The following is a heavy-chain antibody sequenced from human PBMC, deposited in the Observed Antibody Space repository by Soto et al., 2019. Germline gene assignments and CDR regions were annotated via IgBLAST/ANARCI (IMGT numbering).Heavy chain of an antibody. CDR3: ARSTDTAMANDY. D-gene: IGHD5-18*01. Sequence: ASVKVSCKASGYTFTSYGISWVRQAPGQGLEWMGWISAYNGNTNYAQKLQGRVTMTTDTSTSTAYMELRSLRSEDTAVYYCARSTDTAMANDYWGQGTLVTVSS. V-gene: IGHV1-18*01. J-gene: IGHJ4*02. CDR2: ISAYNGNT. CDR1: GYTFTSYG.